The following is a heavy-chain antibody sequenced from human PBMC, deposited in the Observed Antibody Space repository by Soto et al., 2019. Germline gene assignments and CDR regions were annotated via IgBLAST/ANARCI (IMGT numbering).Heavy chain of an antibody. CDR1: GFTFSSYS. V-gene: IGHV3-48*02. D-gene: IGHD5-18*01. CDR2: ISTSSSNI. CDR3: ARDWYSNALAPDAFDM. Sequence: EVQLVESGGGLVQPGESLRLSCAASGFTFSSYSLNWVRQAPGKGLEWVSYISTSSSNIYYADSVKGRFTISRDNANNSPYLQMNSLRDGDTAVYYCARDWYSNALAPDAFDMWGQGTMVIVSS. J-gene: IGHJ3*02.